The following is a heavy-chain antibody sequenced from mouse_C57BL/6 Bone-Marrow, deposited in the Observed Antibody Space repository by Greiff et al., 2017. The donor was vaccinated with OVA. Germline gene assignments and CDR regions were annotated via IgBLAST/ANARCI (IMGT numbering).Heavy chain of an antibody. Sequence: EVQGVESGGGLVKPGGSLKLSCAASGFTFSSYAMSWVRQTPEKRLEWVATISDGGSYTYYPDNVKGRFTISRDNAKNNLYLQMSQLKSEDTAMYYCAREWDYGWFAYWGQGTLVTVSA. CDR1: GFTFSSYA. D-gene: IGHD2-4*01. V-gene: IGHV5-4*01. CDR2: ISDGGSYT. J-gene: IGHJ3*01. CDR3: AREWDYGWFAY.